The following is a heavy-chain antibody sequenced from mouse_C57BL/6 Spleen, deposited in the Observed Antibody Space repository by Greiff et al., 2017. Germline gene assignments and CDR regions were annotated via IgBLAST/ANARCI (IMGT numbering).Heavy chain of an antibody. CDR3: ARKIYLGAMDY. CDR2: IDPSDSYT. V-gene: IGHV1-50*01. CDR1: GYTFTSYW. J-gene: IGHJ4*01. D-gene: IGHD2-3*01. Sequence: QVQLQQPGAELVKPGASVKLSCKASGYTFTSYWMQWVKQRPGQGLEWIGEIDPSDSYTNYNQKFKGKATLTVDTSSSTAYMQLSSLTSEDSAVYYCARKIYLGAMDYWGQGTSVTVSS.